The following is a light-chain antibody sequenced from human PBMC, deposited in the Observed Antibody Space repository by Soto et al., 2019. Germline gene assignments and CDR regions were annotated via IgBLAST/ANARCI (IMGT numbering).Light chain of an antibody. Sequence: EIELTQSPGTLSLSPGETATLSCRASQSVTSNYLAWYQQKPGQAPRLLIYGAPSRATGIPDKFSGSGSGTDFTLTISRLEAEDFAVYYCQQYGGSPQTFGQGTKVEIK. CDR2: GAP. CDR3: QQYGGSPQT. CDR1: QSVTSNY. J-gene: IGKJ1*01. V-gene: IGKV3-20*01.